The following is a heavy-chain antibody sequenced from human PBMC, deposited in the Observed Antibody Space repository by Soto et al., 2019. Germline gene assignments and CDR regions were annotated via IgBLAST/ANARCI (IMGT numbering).Heavy chain of an antibody. CDR1: GGTFSSYA. Sequence: ASVKVSCKASGGTFSSYAISWVRQAPGQGLEWMGGIIPIFGTANYAQKFQGRVTITADESTSTAYMELSSLRSEDTAVYYCASGSQLAPSIQLWSTLDYWGQGTLVTVSS. CDR3: ASGSQLAPSIQLWSTLDY. CDR2: IIPIFGTA. V-gene: IGHV1-69*13. D-gene: IGHD5-18*01. J-gene: IGHJ4*02.